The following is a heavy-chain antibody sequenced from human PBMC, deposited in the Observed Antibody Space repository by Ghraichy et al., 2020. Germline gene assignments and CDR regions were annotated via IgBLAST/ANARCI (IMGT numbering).Heavy chain of an antibody. CDR3: ARSRGNYWGYFDH. V-gene: IGHV4-59*01. J-gene: IGHJ4*02. Sequence: SETLSLTCTVSGGSSSHYYWTWIRQPPGKGLEWMGNIYYSGSTTYNPSLKSRVTISLDTSSLQFSLTLSSVTAADTAVYYCARSRGNYWGYFDHWGQGILVTVSS. CDR2: IYYSGST. CDR1: GGSSSHYY. D-gene: IGHD1-26*01.